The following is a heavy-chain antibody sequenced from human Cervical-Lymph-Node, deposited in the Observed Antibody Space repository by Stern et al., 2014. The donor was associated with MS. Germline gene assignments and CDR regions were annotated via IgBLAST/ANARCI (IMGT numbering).Heavy chain of an antibody. V-gene: IGHV5-51*03. Sequence: EVHLVESGAEVKKPGESLKISCKGSGYSFTSYWIGWVRQMPGKGLECMGIIYPGDPDTRYSPSFQGPVTISADKSISTAYLQWSSLKASDTAMYYCARLEYSSSSPFDYWGQGTLVTVSS. CDR2: IYPGDPDT. D-gene: IGHD6-6*01. CDR3: ARLEYSSSSPFDY. CDR1: GYSFTSYW. J-gene: IGHJ4*02.